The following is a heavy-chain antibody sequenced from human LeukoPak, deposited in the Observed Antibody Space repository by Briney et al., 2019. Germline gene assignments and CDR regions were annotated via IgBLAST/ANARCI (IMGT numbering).Heavy chain of an antibody. V-gene: IGHV3-15*01. D-gene: IGHD3-22*01. Sequence: PGGSLRLSCAASGFTFSNAWMSWVRQAPGKGLEWVGRIKSKTDGGTTDYAAPVKGRFTISRDDSKNTLYLQMNSMKTEDTAVYYCTTVGQSGYYDSAGYYYFDYWGQGTLVTVSS. CDR3: TTVGQSGYYDSAGYYYFDY. CDR2: IKSKTDGGTT. J-gene: IGHJ4*02. CDR1: GFTFSNAW.